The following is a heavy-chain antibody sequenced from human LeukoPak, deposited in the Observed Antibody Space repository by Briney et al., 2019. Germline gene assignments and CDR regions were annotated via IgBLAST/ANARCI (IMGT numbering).Heavy chain of an antibody. CDR2: ISSSGSTI. D-gene: IGHD2-21*01. Sequence: SGGSLRLSCAAYGFTFSSYEMNWVRQAPGKGLEWVSYISSSGSTIYYADSVKGRFTISRDNAKNSLYLQMNSLRAEDTAVYYCARDWGLDLGIDYWGQGTLVTVSS. J-gene: IGHJ4*02. CDR3: ARDWGLDLGIDY. V-gene: IGHV3-48*03. CDR1: GFTFSSYE.